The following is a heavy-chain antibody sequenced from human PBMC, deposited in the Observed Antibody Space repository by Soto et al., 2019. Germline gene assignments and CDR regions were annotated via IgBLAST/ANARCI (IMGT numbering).Heavy chain of an antibody. CDR3: ARPYGTGSLNWFDP. D-gene: IGHD3-10*01. Sequence: GGSLRLSCAASGFIFSSYDMNWVRQAPGKGLEWVSYISSGSGNILYADSVKGRFTISRDNAKNSLYLQMNSLRAEDTAVYYCARPYGTGSLNWFDPWGQGTLVTVSS. CDR2: ISSGSGNI. J-gene: IGHJ5*02. CDR1: GFIFSSYD. V-gene: IGHV3-48*04.